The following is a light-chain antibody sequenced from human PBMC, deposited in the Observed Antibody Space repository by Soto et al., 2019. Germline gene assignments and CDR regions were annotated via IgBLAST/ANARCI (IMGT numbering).Light chain of an antibody. V-gene: IGKV4-1*01. CDR1: QSVLYSSNNKNY. J-gene: IGKJ1*01. CDR3: QQYYSTPPT. Sequence: DIVMTQSPDSLAVSLGGRATINCKSSQSVLYSSNNKNYLAWYQQKPGQPPKLLIYWASTRESGVPDRFSGSGSGKDFTLTISSLQAEDVAVYYCQQYYSTPPTFGQGTKVEIK. CDR2: WAS.